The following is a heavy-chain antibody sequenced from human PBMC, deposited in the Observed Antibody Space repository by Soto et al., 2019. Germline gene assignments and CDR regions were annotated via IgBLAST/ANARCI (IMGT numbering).Heavy chain of an antibody. CDR1: GYTFTSYG. Sequence: ASVKVSCKASGYTFTSYGISWVRQAPGQGLEWMGWISAYNGNTNYAQKLQGRVTMTTDTSTSTAYMELRSLRSDDTAVYYCASLDYYDSTSGEDYWGQGTLVTVSS. CDR3: ASLDYYDSTSGEDY. CDR2: ISAYNGNT. J-gene: IGHJ4*02. V-gene: IGHV1-18*01. D-gene: IGHD3-22*01.